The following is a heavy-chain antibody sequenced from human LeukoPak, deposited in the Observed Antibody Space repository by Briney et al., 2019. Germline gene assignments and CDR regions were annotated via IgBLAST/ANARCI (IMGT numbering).Heavy chain of an antibody. CDR2: ISSSSSYI. CDR3: ARAHNWKYGSFDF. J-gene: IGHJ4*02. Sequence: GGSLRLSCAASGFTFSSYCMSWVRQAPGKGLEWVSCISSSSSYIYYADSVKGRFTISRDNAKNSLYLQMNSLRAEDTAVYYCARAHNWKYGSFDFWGQGTLVTVSS. CDR1: GFTFSSYC. V-gene: IGHV3-21*01. D-gene: IGHD1-7*01.